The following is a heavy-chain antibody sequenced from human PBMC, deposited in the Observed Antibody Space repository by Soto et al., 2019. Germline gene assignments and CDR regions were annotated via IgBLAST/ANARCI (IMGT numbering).Heavy chain of an antibody. J-gene: IGHJ4*02. D-gene: IGHD3-22*01. CDR2: ISGSGGST. CDR3: AKDFQPSSYYDSSGYPSCCDY. V-gene: IGHV3-23*01. CDR1: GFTFSSYA. Sequence: GGSLRLSCAASGFTFSSYAMSWVRQAPGKGLEWVSAISGSGGSTYYADSVKGRFTISRDNSKNTLYLQMNSLRAEDTAVYYCAKDFQPSSYYDSSGYPSCCDYWGQGTLVTVSS.